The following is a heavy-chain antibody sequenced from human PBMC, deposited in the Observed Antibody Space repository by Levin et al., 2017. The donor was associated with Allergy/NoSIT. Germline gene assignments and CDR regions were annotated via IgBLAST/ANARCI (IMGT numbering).Heavy chain of an antibody. J-gene: IGHJ6*02. Sequence: PGGSLRLSCAASGFSFNSYGMHWVRRAPGKGLEWMAVIWYDGRNKDYADSVKGRFTISRDNSKNTLFLQMNSLGVEDTAVYYCARVRQGDYGMDVWGQGTTVTVSS. V-gene: IGHV3-33*01. D-gene: IGHD3-16*01. CDR2: IWYDGRNK. CDR1: GFSFNSYG. CDR3: ARVRQGDYGMDV.